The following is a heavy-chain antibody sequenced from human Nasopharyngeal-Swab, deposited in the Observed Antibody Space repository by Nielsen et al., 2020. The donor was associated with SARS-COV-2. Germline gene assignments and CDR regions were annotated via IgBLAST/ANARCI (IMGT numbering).Heavy chain of an antibody. CDR2: INHSGST. J-gene: IGHJ4*02. CDR3: ASGTGQEGPY. CDR1: GGSFSGYY. Sequence: SETLSLPCAVYGGSFSGYYWSCIRQPPGKGLEWIGEINHSGSTNYNPSLKSRVTISVDTSKNQFSLKLSSVTAADTAVYYCASGTGQEGPYWGQGTLVTVSS. V-gene: IGHV4-34*01.